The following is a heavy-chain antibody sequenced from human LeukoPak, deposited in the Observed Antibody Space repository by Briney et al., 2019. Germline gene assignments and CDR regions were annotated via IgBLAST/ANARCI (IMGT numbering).Heavy chain of an antibody. Sequence: GASVKVSCKASGYTFTSYDINWVRQAPGQGLEWMGGMNSKSGNRGYARTFQGRVTMTRDTSISTAYMELSGLTSEDTAVYYCARGRRPYGDYVAPDYWGQGALVTVSS. V-gene: IGHV1-8*01. CDR3: ARGRRPYGDYVAPDY. D-gene: IGHD4-17*01. J-gene: IGHJ4*02. CDR2: MNSKSGNR. CDR1: GYTFTSYD.